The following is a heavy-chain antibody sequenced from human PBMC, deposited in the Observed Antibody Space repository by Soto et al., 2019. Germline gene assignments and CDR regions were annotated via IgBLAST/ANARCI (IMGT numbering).Heavy chain of an antibody. V-gene: IGHV4-31*03. Sequence: TLSLTCTVSGGSISSGGYYWSWIRQHPGKGLEWIGYIYYSGSTYYNPSLKSRVTISVDTSKNQFSLKLSSVTAADTAVYYCARDSDYYDSSGYYYYFDYWGQGTRATVSS. CDR3: ARDSDYYDSSGYYYYFDY. CDR1: GGSISSGGYY. D-gene: IGHD3-22*01. J-gene: IGHJ4*02. CDR2: IYYSGST.